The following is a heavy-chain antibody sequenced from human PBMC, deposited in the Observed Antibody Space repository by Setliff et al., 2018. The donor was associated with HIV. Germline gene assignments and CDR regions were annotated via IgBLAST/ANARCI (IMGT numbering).Heavy chain of an antibody. J-gene: IGHJ4*02. D-gene: IGHD2-8*02. CDR2: IYTSGTT. Sequence: SETLSLTCFVSGVSISGHFWGWIRQPPGKGLEWIGYIYTSGTTEYNPSLDSLVTISVDTSRDQFSLNLRSVTAADTALYFCARLIHTGLLYFDYWGLGMLVTVSS. CDR3: ARLIHTGLLYFDY. V-gene: IGHV4-4*09. CDR1: GVSISGHF.